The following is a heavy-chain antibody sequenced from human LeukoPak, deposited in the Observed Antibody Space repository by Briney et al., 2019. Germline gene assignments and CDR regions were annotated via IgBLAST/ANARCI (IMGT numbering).Heavy chain of an antibody. D-gene: IGHD3-16*01. CDR2: ISSSSGFT. Sequence: PGGSLRLSCAASGFTFSNYAMSWARQAPGKGLEWVSYISSSSGFTKYADSVRGRFTISRDNAKNSLYLQMNTLRVDDTAVYYCVRGSPPGDWGQGTLVTVSS. CDR3: VRGSPPGD. CDR1: GFTFSNYA. V-gene: IGHV3-11*05. J-gene: IGHJ4*02.